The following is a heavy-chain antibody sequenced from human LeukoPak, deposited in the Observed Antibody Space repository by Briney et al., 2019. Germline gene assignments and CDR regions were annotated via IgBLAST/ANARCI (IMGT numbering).Heavy chain of an antibody. CDR1: GFTFSSYA. J-gene: IGHJ5*02. D-gene: IGHD3-22*01. Sequence: PGGSLRLSCAASGFTFSSYAMHWVRQAPGKGLEWVAVISYDGSNKYYADSVRGRFTISRDNSKNTLYLQMNSLRAEDAAVYYCASETYYYDSSGYYYSSAWGQGTLVTVSS. CDR2: ISYDGSNK. CDR3: ASETYYYDSSGYYYSSA. V-gene: IGHV3-30*14.